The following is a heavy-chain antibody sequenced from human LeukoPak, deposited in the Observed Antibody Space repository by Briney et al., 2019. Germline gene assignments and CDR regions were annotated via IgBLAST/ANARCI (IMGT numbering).Heavy chain of an antibody. Sequence: GASVKVSCKASGYTFTSYGISWVRQAPGQGLEWMGWISAYNGNTNYAQKLQGRVTMTTDTSTSTAYMELRSLRSDDTAVYYCARDRVAVAGTGGLALLDMDVWGKGTTVTISS. CDR2: ISAYNGNT. CDR1: GYTFTSYG. D-gene: IGHD6-19*01. CDR3: ARDRVAVAGTGGLALLDMDV. J-gene: IGHJ6*03. V-gene: IGHV1-18*01.